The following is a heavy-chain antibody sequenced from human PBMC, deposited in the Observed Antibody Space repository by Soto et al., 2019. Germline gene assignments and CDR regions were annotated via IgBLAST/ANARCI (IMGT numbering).Heavy chain of an antibody. D-gene: IGHD3-22*01. CDR2: ISYDGSNK. J-gene: IGHJ6*02. Sequence: QVQLVESGGGVVQPGRSLRLSCAASGFTFSSYAMHWVRQAPGKGLERVAVISYDGSNKYYADSVKSRSTNSIDNSKSTLDMQINSLTARHTAVYFCAREDYRFSSGHRFSIDVWGQGTTVTVSS. V-gene: IGHV3-30-3*01. CDR1: GFTFSSYA. CDR3: AREDYRFSSGHRFSIDV.